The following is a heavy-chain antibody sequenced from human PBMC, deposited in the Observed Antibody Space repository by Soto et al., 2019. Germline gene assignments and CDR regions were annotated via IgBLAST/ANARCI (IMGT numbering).Heavy chain of an antibody. CDR3: ATGVATTEWDS. D-gene: IGHD5-12*01. CDR1: GGSISSNY. CDR2: VFYSGHS. V-gene: IGHV4-59*08. J-gene: IGHJ4*02. Sequence: PSETLSLTCTVSGGSISSNYWGWIRQPPGKGLEWIAYVFYSGHSDYNPSLKSRVTISVDTSKNQFSLKMTSVTAADTALYYCATGVATTEWDSWGQGTLVTSPQ.